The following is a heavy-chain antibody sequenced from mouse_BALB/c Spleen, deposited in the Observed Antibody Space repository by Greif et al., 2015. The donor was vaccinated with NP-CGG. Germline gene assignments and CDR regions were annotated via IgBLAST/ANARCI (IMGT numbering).Heavy chain of an antibody. CDR3: TRDGWDHFDY. D-gene: IGHD4-1*01. CDR2: IYPGNSDT. V-gene: IGHV1-5*01. Sequence: EVQLQQSGTVLARPGASVKMSCKASGYSFTSYWMHWVKQRPGQGLEWIGAIYPGNSDTSYNQKFEGKAKLTAVTSASTAYMELSSLTNEDSAVYYCTRDGWDHFDYWGQGTTLTVSS. J-gene: IGHJ2*01. CDR1: GYSFTSYW.